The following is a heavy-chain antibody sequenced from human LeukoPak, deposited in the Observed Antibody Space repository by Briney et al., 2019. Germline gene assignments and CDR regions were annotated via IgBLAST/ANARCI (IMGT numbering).Heavy chain of an antibody. CDR1: GFTYTNFW. V-gene: IGHV3-7*01. CDR2: IKKDGSEQ. Sequence: PGGSLRLSCAASGFTYTNFWMSWVRQAPGKGLEWVANIKKDGSEQYYVDSVKGRFTISRDNAKNSLYLQMNSLRVEDTAVYYCARDVKGGNFDYWGQGTLVTVSS. D-gene: IGHD3-16*01. J-gene: IGHJ4*02. CDR3: ARDVKGGNFDY.